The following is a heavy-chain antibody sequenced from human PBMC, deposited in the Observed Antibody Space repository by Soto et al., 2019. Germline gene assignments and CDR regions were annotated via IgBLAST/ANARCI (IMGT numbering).Heavy chain of an antibody. D-gene: IGHD3-22*01. V-gene: IGHV4-34*01. CDR3: ARDHYYDSSGYYCFDY. CDR1: GGSFSGYY. CDR2: INHSGST. Sequence: PSETLSLTCAVYGGSFSGYYWSWIRQPPGKGLEWIGEINHSGSTNYNPSLKSRVTISVDTSKNQFSLKLSSVTAADTAVYYCARDHYYDSSGYYCFDYWGQGTLVTVSS. J-gene: IGHJ4*02.